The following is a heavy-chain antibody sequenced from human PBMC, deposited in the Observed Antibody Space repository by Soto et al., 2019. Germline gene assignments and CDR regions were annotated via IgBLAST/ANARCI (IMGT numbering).Heavy chain of an antibody. J-gene: IGHJ4*02. CDR1: GFTFRSYS. CDR3: AGVPVYSSGWPDY. CDR2: ISSSSSTI. D-gene: IGHD6-19*01. Sequence: PGGSLRLSCAASGFTFRSYSMNWVRQAPGKGLEWVSYISSSSSTIYNADSVKGRFTIPRDNAKNLLYLQMNSLRDEDTAVYYCAGVPVYSSGWPDYWGQGTLVTVSS. V-gene: IGHV3-48*02.